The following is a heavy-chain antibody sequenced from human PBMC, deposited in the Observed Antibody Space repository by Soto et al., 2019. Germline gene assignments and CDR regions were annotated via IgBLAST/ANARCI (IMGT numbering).Heavy chain of an antibody. D-gene: IGHD2-2*01. Sequence: PVGSLRLSCAASGFTFSSYAMRWVRQAPGKGLEWVAVISYDGSNKYYADSVKGRFTISRDNSKNTLYVQMNSLRAEDTAVYYCARGPSSLTRFDYWGQGTLVTVSS. CDR3: ARGPSSLTRFDY. CDR2: ISYDGSNK. J-gene: IGHJ4*02. CDR1: GFTFSSYA. V-gene: IGHV3-30-3*01.